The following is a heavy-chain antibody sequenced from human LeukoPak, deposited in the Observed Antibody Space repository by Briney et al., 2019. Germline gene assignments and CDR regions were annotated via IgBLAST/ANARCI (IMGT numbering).Heavy chain of an antibody. CDR1: GFTFSDYY. Sequence: PGGSLRLSCAASGFTFSDYYMSWIRQPPGKGLEWIGEINHSGSTNYNPSLKSRVTISVDTSKNQFSLKLSSVTAADTAVYYCALRPVFGVVNDAFDIWGQGTMVTVSS. V-gene: IGHV4-34*08. D-gene: IGHD3-3*01. CDR2: INHSGST. CDR3: ALRPVFGVVNDAFDI. J-gene: IGHJ3*02.